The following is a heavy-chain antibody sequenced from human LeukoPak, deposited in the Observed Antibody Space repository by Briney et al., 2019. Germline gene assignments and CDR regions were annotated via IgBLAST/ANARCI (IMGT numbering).Heavy chain of an antibody. Sequence: IIYPGDSDTRYSPSFQGQVTISADKSISTAYLQWSSLQASDTAIYYCARAISSGWPGAFNIWGQGTMITVSS. D-gene: IGHD6-19*01. CDR2: IYPGDSDT. J-gene: IGHJ3*02. V-gene: IGHV5-51*01. CDR3: ARAISSGWPGAFNI.